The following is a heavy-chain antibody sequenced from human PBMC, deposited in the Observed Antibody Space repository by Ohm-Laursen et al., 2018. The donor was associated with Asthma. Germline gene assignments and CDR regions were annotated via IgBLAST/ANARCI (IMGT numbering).Heavy chain of an antibody. CDR3: ARGFGVVTINNYYYGMDV. CDR2: IYYSGST. Sequence: SETLSLTCTVSGGSISSGGYYWSWIRQHPGKGLEWIGYIYYSGSTYYNPSLKSRVTISVDTSKNQFSLKLSSVTAADTAVYYCARGFGVVTINNYYYGMDVWGQGTTVTVSS. V-gene: IGHV4-31*03. J-gene: IGHJ6*02. D-gene: IGHD3-3*01. CDR1: GGSISSGGYY.